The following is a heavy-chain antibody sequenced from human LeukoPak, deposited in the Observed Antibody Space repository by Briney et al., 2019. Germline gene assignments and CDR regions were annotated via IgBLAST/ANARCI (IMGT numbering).Heavy chain of an antibody. CDR3: ARKTAKNAFDI. CDR1: GDSVSSNSAC. Sequence: SQTLSLTCAISGDSVSSNSACWNWLRQSPSRGLEWLARTYYRSKWYNDYAVSVKSPITIKTDTSKNKFSLQLNSVTPEDTAVYYCARKTAKNAFDIWGQGTMVTVSS. J-gene: IGHJ3*02. CDR2: TYYRSKWYN. V-gene: IGHV6-1*01. D-gene: IGHD2-21*02.